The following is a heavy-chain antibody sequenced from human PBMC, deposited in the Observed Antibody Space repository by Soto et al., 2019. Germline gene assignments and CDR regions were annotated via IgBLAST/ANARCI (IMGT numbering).Heavy chain of an antibody. J-gene: IGHJ3*02. V-gene: IGHV3-9*01. D-gene: IGHD1-26*01. CDR3: GKGSWEWLSSWIDI. CDR2: ISWNSGSI. CDR1: GFTFDDYA. Sequence: HPGWSLRLSCAASGFTFDDYAMHWVRQAPGKGLEWVSGISWNSGSIGYADSVKGRFTISRDNAKNSLYLQMNSLRAEDTALYYIGKGSWEWLSSWIDIWGQGTMVTVSS.